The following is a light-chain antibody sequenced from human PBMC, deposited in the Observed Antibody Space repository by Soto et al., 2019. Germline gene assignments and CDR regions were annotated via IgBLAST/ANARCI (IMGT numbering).Light chain of an antibody. Sequence: DIQMTQSPSTLPASVGDRVTITCRASQSISSWLAWYQQKPGTAPKVLIYHASNLQSGVPSRFSGSGSGTEFTLTISSLQPDDFATYYCQQYNSYSFGQGTKVDI. V-gene: IGKV1-5*01. CDR1: QSISSW. CDR3: QQYNSYS. CDR2: HAS. J-gene: IGKJ1*01.